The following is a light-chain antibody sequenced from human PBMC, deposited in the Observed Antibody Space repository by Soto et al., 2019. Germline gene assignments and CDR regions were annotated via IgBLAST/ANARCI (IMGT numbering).Light chain of an antibody. Sequence: EIVLTQSPGTLSLSPGERATLSCRASQSVSSTYLAWYQQKPGRAPRLLIYAASSRATGVPDRFSGSGSGTDFTLTISRLEPEDFAVYYCQHYGSSPETFGQGTKV. CDR1: QSVSSTY. V-gene: IGKV3-20*01. J-gene: IGKJ1*01. CDR3: QHYGSSPET. CDR2: AAS.